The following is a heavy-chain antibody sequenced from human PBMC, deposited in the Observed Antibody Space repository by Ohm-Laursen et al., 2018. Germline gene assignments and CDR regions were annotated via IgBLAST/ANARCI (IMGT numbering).Heavy chain of an antibody. V-gene: IGHV4-38-2*01. Sequence: SETLSLTCVVSGYSISSDNYWGWVRQPPGEGLEWIGSISHRGDSYYNPSLRSRVTMSVDTSKNQFSLKLNSLIAADTAVYYCAKVVASTSIDFWGQGILVTVSS. CDR2: ISHRGDS. CDR1: GYSISSDNY. CDR3: AKVVASTSIDF. D-gene: IGHD3-22*01. J-gene: IGHJ4*02.